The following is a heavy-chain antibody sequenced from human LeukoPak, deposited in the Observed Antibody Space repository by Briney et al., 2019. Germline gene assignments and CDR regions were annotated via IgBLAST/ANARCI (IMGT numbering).Heavy chain of an antibody. CDR3: ARWATAMVRYYYYGMDV. CDR2: IKQDGSEK. D-gene: IGHD5-18*01. V-gene: IGHV3-7*01. Sequence: PGGSLRLSCAASGFTFSSYWMSWVRQAPGKGLEWVANIKQDGSEKYYVDSVKGRFTISRDNAKNSLYLQMNSLRAEDTAVYYCARWATAMVRYYYYGMDVRGQGTTVTVSS. CDR1: GFTFSSYW. J-gene: IGHJ6*02.